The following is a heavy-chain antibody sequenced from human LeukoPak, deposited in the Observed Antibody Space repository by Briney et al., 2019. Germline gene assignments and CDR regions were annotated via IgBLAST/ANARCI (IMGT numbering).Heavy chain of an antibody. J-gene: IGHJ3*02. CDR2: VSAGSSTI. CDR3: ARGMEAFDI. CDR1: GFTFSSYE. V-gene: IGHV3-48*02. Sequence: GGSLRLSCAASGFTFSSYEMNWVRQAPGKGLEWVSYVSAGSSTIYSADSVKGRFTISRDNAKNSLYLQMNSLRDEDTAVYYCARGMEAFDIWGQGTMVTVSS. D-gene: IGHD3-3*01.